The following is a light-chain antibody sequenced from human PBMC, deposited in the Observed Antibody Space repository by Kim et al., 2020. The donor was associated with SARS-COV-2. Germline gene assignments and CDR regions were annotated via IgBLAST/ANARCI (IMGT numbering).Light chain of an antibody. Sequence: AFGQTVRNTSKGGSLRNYYASWYQQKPGKAPVLVIYGKNNRPSGVPDRFSGSNSGNTASLTITGAQAEDEADYYCNSRDSSGKRVFGTGTKVTVL. V-gene: IGLV3-19*01. CDR1: SLRNYY. CDR2: GKN. CDR3: NSRDSSGKRV. J-gene: IGLJ1*01.